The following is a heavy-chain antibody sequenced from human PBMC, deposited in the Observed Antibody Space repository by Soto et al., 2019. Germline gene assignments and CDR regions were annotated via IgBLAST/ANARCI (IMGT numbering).Heavy chain of an antibody. CDR2: INHSGST. J-gene: IGHJ4*02. D-gene: IGHD3-22*01. CDR1: GGSFSGYY. CDR3: ARGRKYYYDSSGYRRYFDY. Sequence: SETLSLTCAVYGGSFSGYYWSWIRQPPGKGLEWIGEINHSGSTNYNPSLKSRVTISVDTSKNQFSLKLSSVTAADTAVYYCARGRKYYYDSSGYRRYFDYWGQGTLVTVS. V-gene: IGHV4-34*01.